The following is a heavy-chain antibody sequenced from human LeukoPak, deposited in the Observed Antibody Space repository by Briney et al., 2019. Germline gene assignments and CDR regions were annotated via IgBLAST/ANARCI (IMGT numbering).Heavy chain of an antibody. CDR3: TKWRAAQSEFDY. CDR2: IEQDGSKK. D-gene: IGHD6-25*01. CDR1: GFTSSSYW. J-gene: IGHJ4*02. Sequence: PGGSLRLSCTASGFTSSSYWMAWVRQAPGKGLEWVAHIEQDGSKKEYMNSVKGRFTISRDNAKNSVYLDMISLRVEDTAVYYCTKWRAAQSEFDYWGQVILVTVSS. V-gene: IGHV3-7*01.